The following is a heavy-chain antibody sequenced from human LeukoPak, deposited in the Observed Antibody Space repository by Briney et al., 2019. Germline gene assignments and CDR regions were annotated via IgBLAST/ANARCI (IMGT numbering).Heavy chain of an antibody. J-gene: IGHJ4*02. D-gene: IGHD6-13*01. CDR1: GGSITGYY. V-gene: IGHV4-59*08. CDR3: ARQNPAAAGQGLDY. Sequence: TSETLSLTCSVSGGSITGYYWSWIRQPPGKGLEWIGYIYYSGVTNYNPSLKSRVTISVDTSKNQFSLNLSSVTATDTAVYYCARQNPAAAGQGLDYWGQGALVTVGS. CDR2: IYYSGVT.